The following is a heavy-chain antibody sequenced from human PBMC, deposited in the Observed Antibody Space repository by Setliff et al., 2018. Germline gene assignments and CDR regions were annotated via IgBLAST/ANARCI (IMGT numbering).Heavy chain of an antibody. V-gene: IGHV4-38-2*02. D-gene: IGHD6-19*01. CDR1: SYSIITGYY. Sequence: PSETLSLTCSVSSYSIITGYYWAWIRRLPGRGLERIGSLHRVGTFFYNPSLVSRATLSLDTSRNQFSLRLQSVTAADTAVYYCAKIDEYSSAYWGQGTLVTVSS. CDR2: LHRVGTF. J-gene: IGHJ4*02. CDR3: AKIDEYSSAY.